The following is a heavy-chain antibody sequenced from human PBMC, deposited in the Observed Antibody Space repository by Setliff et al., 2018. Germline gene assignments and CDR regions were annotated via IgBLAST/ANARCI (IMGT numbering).Heavy chain of an antibody. Sequence: SETLSLTCTVYGESFTNYYWGWIRQSPGKGLEWIGEINHSGSTNYNPSLKSRLTISVDASTNQFSLKLYSVTAADTAVYYCRYWSGYYNNDYWGQGTLVTVSS. D-gene: IGHD3-3*01. J-gene: IGHJ4*02. V-gene: IGHV4-34*01. CDR3: RYWSGYYNNDY. CDR2: INHSGST. CDR1: GESFTNYY.